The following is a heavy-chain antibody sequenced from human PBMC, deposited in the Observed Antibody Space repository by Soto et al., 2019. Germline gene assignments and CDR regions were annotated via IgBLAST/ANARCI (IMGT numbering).Heavy chain of an antibody. J-gene: IGHJ4*02. CDR2: ISYDGSHK. V-gene: IGHV3-30*04. CDR3: ARDGPPYTVTTFRIGDY. CDR1: GFTFSNYA. D-gene: IGHD4-17*01. Sequence: QVQLVESGGGLVQPGRSLRLSCAASGFTFSNYALHWVRQAPGKGLEWVTVISYDGSHKYYADSVKGRFTISRDNSKNXXYLQMNGLRAEDTAVYYCARDGPPYTVTTFRIGDYWGQGSLVTVSS.